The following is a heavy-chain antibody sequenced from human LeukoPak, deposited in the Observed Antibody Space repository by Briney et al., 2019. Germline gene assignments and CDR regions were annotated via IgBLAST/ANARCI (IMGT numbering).Heavy chain of an antibody. V-gene: IGHV3-7*01. CDR3: ARVRTPASSSSYYYMDV. CDR2: IKQDGSEK. Sequence: GGSLRLSCAASGFTFSSYWVSWVRQAPGKGLEWVANIKQDGSEKYYVDSVKGRFTISRDNAKNSLYLQMNSLRAEDTAVYYCARVRTPASSSSYYYMDVWGKGTTVTVSS. D-gene: IGHD6-6*01. CDR1: GFTFSSYW. J-gene: IGHJ6*03.